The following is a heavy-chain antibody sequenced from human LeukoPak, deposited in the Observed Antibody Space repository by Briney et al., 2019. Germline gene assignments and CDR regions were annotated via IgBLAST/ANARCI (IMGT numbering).Heavy chain of an antibody. Sequence: PGGSLRLSCAASGFTFDDYAMHWVRQAPGKCLEWVSGISWNSGSIGYADSVKGRFTISRDNAKNSLYLQMNSLRAEDTALYYCAKADTAMVIGTYYFDYWGQGTLVTVSS. CDR1: GFTFDDYA. V-gene: IGHV3-9*01. J-gene: IGHJ4*02. D-gene: IGHD5-18*01. CDR3: AKADTAMVIGTYYFDY. CDR2: ISWNSGSI.